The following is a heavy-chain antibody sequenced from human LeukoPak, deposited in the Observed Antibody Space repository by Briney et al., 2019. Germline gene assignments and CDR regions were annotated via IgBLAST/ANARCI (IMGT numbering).Heavy chain of an antibody. CDR1: GGSISSRTYY. CDR3: ARDFSSSWYPAIWFDP. J-gene: IGHJ5*02. V-gene: IGHV4-39*07. CDR2: IYYSGTT. Sequence: PSETLSLTCTVSGGSISSRTYYWGWIRQPPGKGLEWIGTIYYSGTTYYNPSLKSRVTISLDTSKNQFSLKLSSVTAADTAIYYCARDFSSSWYPAIWFDPWGQGTLVTVSS. D-gene: IGHD6-13*01.